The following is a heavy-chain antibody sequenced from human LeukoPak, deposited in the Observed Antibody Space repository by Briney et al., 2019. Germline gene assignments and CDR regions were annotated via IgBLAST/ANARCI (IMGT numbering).Heavy chain of an antibody. CDR1: GGSISSYY. J-gene: IGHJ4*02. V-gene: IGHV4-59*01. CDR3: ARGDNWNFYFDY. D-gene: IGHD1-7*01. CDR2: IYYSGST. Sequence: SETLSLTCTVSGGSISSYYWSWIRQPPGKGLEWIGYIYYSGSTNYNPSLKSRVTISVDTSKNQFSLKLSSVTAADTAVYHCARGDNWNFYFDYWGQGTLVTVSS.